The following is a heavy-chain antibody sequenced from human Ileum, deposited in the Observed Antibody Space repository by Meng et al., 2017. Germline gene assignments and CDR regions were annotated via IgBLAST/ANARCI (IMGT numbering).Heavy chain of an antibody. J-gene: IGHJ5*02. V-gene: IGHV4-59*08. CDR1: GGSISNYY. Sequence: QVQLQESGPGLVKRSKTLSLTCTVSGGSISNYYWSWIRQPPGKGLEWIGYIHNSATTKYSPSLKSRVTISGDTSKNQFSLKLSSVTAADTAVYYCARHDVVPVIRHGFDPWGQGTLVTVSS. CDR3: ARHDVVPVIRHGFDP. D-gene: IGHD3-10*01. CDR2: IHNSATT.